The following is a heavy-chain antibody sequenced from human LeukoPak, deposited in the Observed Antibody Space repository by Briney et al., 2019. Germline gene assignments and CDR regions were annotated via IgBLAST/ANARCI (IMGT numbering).Heavy chain of an antibody. V-gene: IGHV3-21*01. Sequence: GGSLRLSCAASGFTFSSCNMNWVRQAPGKGLEWVSFISSSSDHIYYADSVKGRFTISRDNAKNSLYLQMNSLRAEDTAVYYCASVALWGQGTLVTVSS. D-gene: IGHD2-15*01. CDR1: GFTFSSCN. J-gene: IGHJ4*02. CDR3: ASVAL. CDR2: ISSSSDHI.